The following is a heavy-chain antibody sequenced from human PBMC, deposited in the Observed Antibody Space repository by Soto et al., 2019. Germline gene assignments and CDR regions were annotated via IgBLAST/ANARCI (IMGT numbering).Heavy chain of an antibody. J-gene: IGHJ3*02. CDR1: GFTFSSYS. Sequence: EVQLVESGGGLVKPGGSLRLSCAASGFTFSSYSMNWVRQAPGKGLEWVSSISSSSSYIYYADSVKGRFTISRDNAKNSLYLQMNSLRAEDTAVYYRARAEGILDAFDIWGQGTMVTVSS. V-gene: IGHV3-21*01. CDR3: ARAEGILDAFDI. D-gene: IGHD1-20*01. CDR2: ISSSSSYI.